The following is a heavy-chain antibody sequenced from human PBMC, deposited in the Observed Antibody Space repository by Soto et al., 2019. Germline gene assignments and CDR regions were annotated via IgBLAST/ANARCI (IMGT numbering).Heavy chain of an antibody. V-gene: IGHV3-33*01. Sequence: PGGSLRLSCAASGFTFSSYGMHWVRQAPGKGLEWVAVIWYDGSNKYYADSVKGRFTISRDNSKNTLYLQMNSLRAEDTAVYHCARDIVGRYFDYWGQGTLVTVSS. CDR3: ARDIVGRYFDY. D-gene: IGHD2-15*01. CDR2: IWYDGSNK. CDR1: GFTFSSYG. J-gene: IGHJ4*02.